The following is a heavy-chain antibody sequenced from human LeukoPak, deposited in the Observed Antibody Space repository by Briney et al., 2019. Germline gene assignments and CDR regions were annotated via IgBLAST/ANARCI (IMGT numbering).Heavy chain of an antibody. Sequence: GGSLRLSCAASGFTFSSYWMHWVRQVPGKGLLWVARINTDGSATNFADSVKGRFTISRDNAKNTLYLQMNSLRAEDAAVYYCAREPFEVSSYWGQGTLVTVSS. J-gene: IGHJ4*02. CDR2: INTDGSAT. CDR1: GFTFSSYW. CDR3: AREPFEVSSY. V-gene: IGHV3-74*01. D-gene: IGHD3-3*01.